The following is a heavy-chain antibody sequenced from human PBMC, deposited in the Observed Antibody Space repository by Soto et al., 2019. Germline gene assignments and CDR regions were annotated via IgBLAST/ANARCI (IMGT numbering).Heavy chain of an antibody. V-gene: IGHV5-10-1*01. CDR1: GYSFTSYW. D-gene: IGHD1-26*01. CDR2: IDPSDSYT. J-gene: IGHJ4*02. Sequence: PGESLKISCKGSGYSFTSYWINWVRQMPGEGLEWMGRIDPSDSYTKYSPSFQGHVSISADKSISAAYLQWSSLKASDTAIYYCARQPKWVNPTGPNFIQKDYFDYWGQGALVTVSS. CDR3: ARQPKWVNPTGPNFIQKDYFDY.